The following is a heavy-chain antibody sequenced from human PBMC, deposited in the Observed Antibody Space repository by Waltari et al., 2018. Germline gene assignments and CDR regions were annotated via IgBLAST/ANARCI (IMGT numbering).Heavy chain of an antibody. V-gene: IGHV4-34*01. Sequence: QVQLQQWGAGLLKPSETLSLTCAVYGGSFSGYYWSWIRQPPGKGLEWIGEINHRGSTNYNPSLKSRVTISVDTSKNQFSLKLSSVTAADTAVHYCARQNPDSYGYYYYYYMDVWGKGTTVTVSS. CDR2: INHRGST. J-gene: IGHJ6*03. CDR1: GGSFSGYY. CDR3: ARQNPDSYGYYYYYYMDV. D-gene: IGHD5-18*01.